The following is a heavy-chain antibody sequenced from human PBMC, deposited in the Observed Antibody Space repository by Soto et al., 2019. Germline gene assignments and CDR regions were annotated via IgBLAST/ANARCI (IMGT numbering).Heavy chain of an antibody. CDR1: GGSISSYY. Sequence: SETLSLTCTVSGGSISSYYWSWIRQPPGNGLEWIGYIYYSGSTNYNPSLKSRVTISVDTSKNQFSLKLSSVTAADTAVYYCARPMVRGVIWFDPWGQGTLVTVSS. J-gene: IGHJ5*02. V-gene: IGHV4-59*01. CDR3: ARPMVRGVIWFDP. CDR2: IYYSGST. D-gene: IGHD3-10*01.